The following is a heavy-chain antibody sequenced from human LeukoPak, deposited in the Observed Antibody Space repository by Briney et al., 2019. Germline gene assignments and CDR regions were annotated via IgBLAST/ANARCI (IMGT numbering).Heavy chain of an antibody. CDR3: ATDSSGYYYAAGY. CDR2: INPNSGGT. CDR1: GYTFTGYY. Sequence: ASVKVSCKASGYTFTGYYMHWVRQAPGQGLEWMGWINPNSGGTNYAQKFQGRVTMTRDTSISTAYMELSRLRSDDTAVYYCATDSSGYYYAAGYWGQGTLVTVSS. D-gene: IGHD3-22*01. V-gene: IGHV1-2*02. J-gene: IGHJ4*02.